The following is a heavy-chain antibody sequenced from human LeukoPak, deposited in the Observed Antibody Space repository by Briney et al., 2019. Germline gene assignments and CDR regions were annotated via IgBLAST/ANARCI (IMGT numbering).Heavy chain of an antibody. V-gene: IGHV3-53*01. CDR1: VFTVSRNY. Sequence: PGGSLRLSRTASVFTVSRNYMLWVRQATGKGLEWVSLIFSNGDTHYADSVKGRFTISRDTSKNTVSLQMSSLRVEDTAMYYCTRDQVNHWGHGTLVTVSS. CDR3: TRDQVNH. CDR2: IFSNGDT. J-gene: IGHJ5*02. D-gene: IGHD2-21*01.